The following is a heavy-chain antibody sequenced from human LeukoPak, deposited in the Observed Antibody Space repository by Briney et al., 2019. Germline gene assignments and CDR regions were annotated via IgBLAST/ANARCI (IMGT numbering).Heavy chain of an antibody. V-gene: IGHV3-33*01. CDR3: AGQTTPHPDYDILTGSGCFDP. CDR2: MWYDGCNK. CDR1: GFTFSSYG. Sequence: GRSLRLSCAASGFTFSSYGMHWVRQAPGKGLEWVAVMWYDGCNKYYADSVKGRFTISRDNSKNTLYLQMNSLRAEDTAVYYCAGQTTPHPDYDILTGSGCFDPWGQGTLVTVSS. J-gene: IGHJ5*02. D-gene: IGHD3-9*01.